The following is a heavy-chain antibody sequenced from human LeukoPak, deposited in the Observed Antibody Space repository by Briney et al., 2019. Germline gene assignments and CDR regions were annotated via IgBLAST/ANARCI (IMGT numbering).Heavy chain of an antibody. J-gene: IGHJ4*02. D-gene: IGHD3-10*01. CDR2: INSDGSST. Sequence: PGGSLRLPCAASGFTFSSYWMHWVRQAPGKGPVWVSRINSDGSSTSNTDSVKGRFTISRDNAKNTLYLQMNSLRAEDTAVYYCARDRGAAGYFDNWGQGTRVTVSS. V-gene: IGHV3-74*01. CDR3: ARDRGAAGYFDN. CDR1: GFTFSSYW.